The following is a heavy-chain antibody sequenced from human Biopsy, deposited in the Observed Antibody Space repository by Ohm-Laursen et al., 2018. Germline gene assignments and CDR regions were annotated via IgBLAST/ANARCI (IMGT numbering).Heavy chain of an antibody. J-gene: IGHJ4*02. D-gene: IGHD5-12*01. V-gene: IGHV4-59*12. CDR2: IYFTGRT. CDR3: VRLGSGDYFPTFFDF. Sequence: SETLSLTCTVSGGPIDSYYWSWIRQPPGKALEWIGYIYFTGRTSYNPSLKSRVTMSVNTSKKQFSLKLSSVTAADTAVYYCVRLGSGDYFPTFFDFWGQGALVTVSS. CDR1: GGPIDSYY.